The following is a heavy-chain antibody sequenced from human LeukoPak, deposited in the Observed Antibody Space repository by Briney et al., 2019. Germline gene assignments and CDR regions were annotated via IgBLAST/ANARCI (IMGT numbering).Heavy chain of an antibody. V-gene: IGHV3-53*01. Sequence: GGSLRLSCTVSGFTVSSNSMSWVRQAPGKGLEWVSFIYSDNTHYSDSVKGRFTISRDNSKNTLYLQMNSLRAEDTAVYYCARDLGAVADRGDYWGQGTLVTVSS. CDR2: IYSDNT. CDR3: ARDLGAVADRGDY. J-gene: IGHJ4*02. CDR1: GFTVSSNS. D-gene: IGHD6-19*01.